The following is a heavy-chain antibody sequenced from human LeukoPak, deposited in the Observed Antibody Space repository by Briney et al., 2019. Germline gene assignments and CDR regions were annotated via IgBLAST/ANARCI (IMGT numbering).Heavy chain of an antibody. CDR1: GGSFSGYY. CDR3: ARDLAVAGTTGY. D-gene: IGHD6-19*01. Sequence: LETLSPTCAVYGGSFSGYYWSWIRQPPGKGLEWIGEINHSGSTNYNPSLKSRVTISVDTSKNQFSLKLSSVTAADTAVYYCARDLAVAGTTGYWGQGTLVTVSS. CDR2: INHSGST. J-gene: IGHJ4*02. V-gene: IGHV4-34*01.